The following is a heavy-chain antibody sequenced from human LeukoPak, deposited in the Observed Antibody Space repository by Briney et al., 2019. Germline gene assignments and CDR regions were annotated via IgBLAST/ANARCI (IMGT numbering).Heavy chain of an antibody. CDR3: ATPPGYSSGWYSFDC. CDR2: ISGSGGST. Sequence: GGSLRLSCAASGFTFSSYAMSWVRQAPGKGLEWVSAISGSGGSTYYADSVKGRFTISRDNSKNTLYLQMNSLRAEDTAVYYCATPPGYSSGWYSFDCWGQGTLVTVPS. V-gene: IGHV3-23*01. D-gene: IGHD6-19*01. J-gene: IGHJ4*02. CDR1: GFTFSSYA.